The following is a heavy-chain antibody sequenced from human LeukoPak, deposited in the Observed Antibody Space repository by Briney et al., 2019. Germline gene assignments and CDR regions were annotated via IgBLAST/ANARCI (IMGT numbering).Heavy chain of an antibody. CDR3: ARELLGGYGFDY. D-gene: IGHD5-12*01. V-gene: IGHV1-69*13. J-gene: IGHJ4*02. CDR1: GDTFSSYA. Sequence: GGSVKVSCKASGDTFSSYAINWVRQAPGQGLGWMGGIIPIFGTANYAQKFQGTVTITADESTSTAYMELSSLRSEDTAVYYCARELLGGYGFDYWGQGTLVTVSS. CDR2: IIPIFGTA.